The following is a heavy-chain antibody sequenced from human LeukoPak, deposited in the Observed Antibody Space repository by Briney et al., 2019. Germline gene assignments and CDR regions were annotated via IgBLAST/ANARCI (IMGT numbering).Heavy chain of an antibody. CDR3: ARDSGWWRFDF. V-gene: IGHV3-7*03. Sequence: GGSLRLSCAASGLNFSSRWMNWVRQAPGQGLEWVASIKEDGSEKHCVDSVKGRFTISRDNGKNSLYLQMNSLRAEDTAVYYCARDSGWWRFDFWGQGTLVTVSS. CDR2: IKEDGSEK. J-gene: IGHJ4*02. CDR1: GLNFSSRW. D-gene: IGHD6-13*01.